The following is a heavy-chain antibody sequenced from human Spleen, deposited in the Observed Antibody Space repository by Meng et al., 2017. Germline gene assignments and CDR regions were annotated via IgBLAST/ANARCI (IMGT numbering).Heavy chain of an antibody. Sequence: QVQLQESGPGLVKPSQTLSLTCTVSGDSISSDYFWSWIRQPPGKGLEWIGEIYHSGSTNYNPSFKSRVTISLDKSKNQFSLKLSSVTAADTAVYYCAREASGTYYYWGQGTLVTVSS. J-gene: IGHJ4*02. D-gene: IGHD1-26*01. CDR2: IYHSGST. CDR1: GDSISSDYF. V-gene: IGHV4-4*02. CDR3: AREASGTYYY.